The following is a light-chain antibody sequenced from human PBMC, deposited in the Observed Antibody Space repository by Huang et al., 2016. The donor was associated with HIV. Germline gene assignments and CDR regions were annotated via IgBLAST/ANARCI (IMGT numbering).Light chain of an antibody. CDR3: QHYDSSSGA. J-gene: IGKJ1*01. Sequence: DIQMTQSPSTLSASVGDRVTITCRASQIISSWVAWYQQKPGKAPKLLIYKAATLETGVPSRFSGSGSGAEFTLTISRLQPEDFATYYCQHYDSSSGAFGQGTKVEIK. CDR1: QIISSW. CDR2: KAA. V-gene: IGKV1-5*03.